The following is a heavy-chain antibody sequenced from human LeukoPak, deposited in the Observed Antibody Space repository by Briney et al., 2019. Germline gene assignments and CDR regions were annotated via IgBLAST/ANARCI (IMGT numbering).Heavy chain of an antibody. Sequence: SETLSLTCTVSGGSISSSSYYWGWIRQPPGKGLEWIGSVYHSGSTYYNPSLKSRVTISVDTSKNQFSLKLSSVTAADTAVYYCARALTYYDFWSGYPNFDYWGQGTLVTVSS. V-gene: IGHV4-39*07. J-gene: IGHJ4*02. CDR2: VYHSGST. D-gene: IGHD3-3*01. CDR3: ARALTYYDFWSGYPNFDY. CDR1: GGSISSSSYY.